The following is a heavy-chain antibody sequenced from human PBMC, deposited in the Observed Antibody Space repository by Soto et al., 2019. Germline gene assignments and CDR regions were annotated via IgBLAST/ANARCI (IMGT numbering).Heavy chain of an antibody. Sequence: ASVKVSCKASGYTFTSYAMHWVRQAPGQRLEWMGWINAGNGNTKYSQKFQGRVTMTRDTSASTAYMELSSLRSEDTAVYYCASPRHCSGGTCLNNAFDIWGQGTMVTVSS. V-gene: IGHV1-3*01. J-gene: IGHJ3*02. CDR2: INAGNGNT. CDR3: ASPRHCSGGTCLNNAFDI. D-gene: IGHD2-15*01. CDR1: GYTFTSYA.